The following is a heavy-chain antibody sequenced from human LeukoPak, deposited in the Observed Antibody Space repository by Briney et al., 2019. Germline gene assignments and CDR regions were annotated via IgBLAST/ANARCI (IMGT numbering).Heavy chain of an antibody. CDR1: GVSISRGSYY. V-gene: IGHV4-61*02. J-gene: IGHJ5*02. D-gene: IGHD6-13*01. CDR3: AREGSSWGWFDP. Sequence: PSQTLPLTCTVSGVSISRGSYYWSWIRQPAGKGLETIGRIYSSGSTNYNPSLKSRLTMSVDTSKNQFSLKLRSVTAADTGVYYCAREGSSWGWFDPWGQGTLVTVSS. CDR2: IYSSGST.